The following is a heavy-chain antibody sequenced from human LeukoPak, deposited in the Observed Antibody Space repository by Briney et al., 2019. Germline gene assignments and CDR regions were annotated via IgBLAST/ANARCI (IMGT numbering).Heavy chain of an antibody. J-gene: IGHJ4*02. V-gene: IGHV3-30*18. CDR3: AKDLRDDYGDYRGDY. Sequence: GGSLRLSCAASGFTFSSYGMHWVRQAPGKGLEWVAVISYDGSNKYYADSVKGRFTISRDNSKNTLYLQMNSLRAEDTAVYYCAKDLRDDYGDYRGDYWGQGTLVTVSS. D-gene: IGHD4-17*01. CDR1: GFTFSSYG. CDR2: ISYDGSNK.